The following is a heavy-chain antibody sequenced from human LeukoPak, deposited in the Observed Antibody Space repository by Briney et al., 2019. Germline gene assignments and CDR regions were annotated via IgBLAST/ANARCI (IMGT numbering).Heavy chain of an antibody. CDR2: ISNSGSST. D-gene: IGHD6-13*01. CDR3: ARSSAWYYSDY. Sequence: PGGSLRLSCVASGFTFSNYDMSWVRQAPGKGLEWVSGISNSGSSTDYADSVKGRFTISRDNSENIVYLQMDSLRAEDTAVYYCARSSAWYYSDYWGQGTLVTVSS. CDR1: GFTFSNYD. J-gene: IGHJ4*02. V-gene: IGHV3-23*01.